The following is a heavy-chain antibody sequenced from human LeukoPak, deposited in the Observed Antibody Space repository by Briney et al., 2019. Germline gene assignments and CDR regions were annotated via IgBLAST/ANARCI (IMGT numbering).Heavy chain of an antibody. D-gene: IGHD6-6*01. CDR1: GGSMSSYY. V-gene: IGHV4-59*08. CDR3: ARHFAYSSSSYFDY. Sequence: SETLSLTCTVSGGSMSSYYWSWIRQPPGKGLEWIGYIHYTGSTNYNPSLNSRVTISVDTSKNQFSLRLSSVTAADTAVYYCARHFAYSSSSYFDYWGQGSLVTVSS. J-gene: IGHJ4*02. CDR2: IHYTGST.